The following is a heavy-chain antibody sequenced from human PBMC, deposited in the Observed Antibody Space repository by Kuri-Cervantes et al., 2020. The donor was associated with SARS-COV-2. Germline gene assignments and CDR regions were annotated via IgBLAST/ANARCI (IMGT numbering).Heavy chain of an antibody. J-gene: IGHJ6*02. D-gene: IGHD2-2*03. CDR3: ARDEGMGIVVRETAGPRFYYYGMDV. V-gene: IGHV3-30-3*01. CDR1: RFTFSSYA. Sequence: GGSLRLSCAASRFTFSSYAMHWVRQAPGKGLEWVAVISYDGSNKYYADSVKGRFTISRDNSKNTLYLQMNSLRAEDTAVYYCARDEGMGIVVRETAGPRFYYYGMDVWGQGTTVTVSS. CDR2: ISYDGSNK.